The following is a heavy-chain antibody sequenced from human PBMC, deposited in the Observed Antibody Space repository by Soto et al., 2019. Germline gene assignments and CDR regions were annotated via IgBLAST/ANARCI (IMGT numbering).Heavy chain of an antibody. D-gene: IGHD3-3*01. J-gene: IGHJ5*02. CDR3: ARGQRFSDWFDP. CDR2: VYSSGGT. V-gene: IGHV4-4*07. Sequence: SETLSLTCTVSGGSMSSYYWTWIRQPAGKGLEWIGRVYSSGGTHYNPSLKSRVTISLDTSKNQFSLRLLSVTDADTAVYYCARGQRFSDWFDPWGQGTLVTVSS. CDR1: GGSMSSYY.